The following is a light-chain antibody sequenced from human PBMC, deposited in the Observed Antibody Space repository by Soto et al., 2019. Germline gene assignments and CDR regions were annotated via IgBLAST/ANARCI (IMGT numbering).Light chain of an antibody. CDR1: QTVSSN. CDR3: QQYHYWPLT. V-gene: IGKV3-15*01. CDR2: GAS. Sequence: EILMTQSPATLSVSPGERATLSCRASQTVSSNLAWYQQKPGQAPSLLIYGASTRATGIPARFSGSGSGTEFTLTISSLQSEDFAVYYCQQYHYWPLTFGGGTKVGIK. J-gene: IGKJ4*01.